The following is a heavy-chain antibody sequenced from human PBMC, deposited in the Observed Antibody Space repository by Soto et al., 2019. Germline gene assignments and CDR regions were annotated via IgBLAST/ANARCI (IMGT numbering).Heavy chain of an antibody. CDR3: AHEAGHERGFDP. V-gene: IGHV1-69*09. D-gene: IGHD6-13*01. CDR1: GGTFSTYD. CDR2: IIPPLYIE. J-gene: IGHJ5*02. Sequence: QVQLVQSGAEVKKPGSSVKVSCKASGGTFSTYDISWVRQAPGQGLEWMGGIIPPLYIEHYSEKVQGRVTITADKSTSTFYMELSSLRFEDTAVYYCAHEAGHERGFDPWGQGTLVTVSS.